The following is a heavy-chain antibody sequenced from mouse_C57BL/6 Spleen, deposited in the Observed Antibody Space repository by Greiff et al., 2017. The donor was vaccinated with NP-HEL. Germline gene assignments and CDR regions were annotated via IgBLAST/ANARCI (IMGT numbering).Heavy chain of an antibody. CDR1: GYTFTSYW. Sequence: QVQLQQSGAELVRPGSSVKLSCKASGYTFTSYWMHWVKQRPIQGLEWIGNIDPSDSETHYNQKFKDKATLTVDKSSSTAYMQLSSLTSEDSAVYYCARRGYGSSLYYFDYWGQGTTLTVSS. D-gene: IGHD1-1*01. J-gene: IGHJ2*01. CDR3: ARRGYGSSLYYFDY. V-gene: IGHV1-52*01. CDR2: IDPSDSET.